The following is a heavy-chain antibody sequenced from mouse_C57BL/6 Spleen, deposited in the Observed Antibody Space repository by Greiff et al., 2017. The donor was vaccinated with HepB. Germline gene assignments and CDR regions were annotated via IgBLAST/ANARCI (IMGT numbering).Heavy chain of an antibody. D-gene: IGHD6-5*01. CDR1: GFNIKDDY. Sequence: EVKLVESGAELVRPGASVKLSCTASGFNIKDDYMHWVKQRPEQGLEWIGWIDPENGDTEYASKFQGKATITADTSSNTAYLQLSSLTSEDTAVYYCTTGGLSYWGQGTSVTVSS. CDR3: TTGGLSY. J-gene: IGHJ4*01. V-gene: IGHV14-4*01. CDR2: IDPENGDT.